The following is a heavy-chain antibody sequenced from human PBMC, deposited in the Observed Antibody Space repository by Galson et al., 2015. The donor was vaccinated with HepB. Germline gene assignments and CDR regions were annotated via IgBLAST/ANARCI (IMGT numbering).Heavy chain of an antibody. J-gene: IGHJ6*03. Sequence: SLRLSCAASGLTFSSYAMHWVRQAPGKGLEWVAVISYDGSNKYYADSVKGRFTISRDNSKNTLYLQMNSLRAEDTAVYCCARDGGGYCSSTSCYSYYYYYMDVWGKGTTVTVSS. D-gene: IGHD2-2*02. CDR1: GLTFSSYA. V-gene: IGHV3-30-3*01. CDR2: ISYDGSNK. CDR3: ARDGGGYCSSTSCYSYYYYYMDV.